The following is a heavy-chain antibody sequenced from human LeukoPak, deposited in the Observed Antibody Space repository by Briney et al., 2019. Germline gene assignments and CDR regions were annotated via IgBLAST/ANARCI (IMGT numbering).Heavy chain of an antibody. D-gene: IGHD2-15*01. V-gene: IGHV4-34*01. CDR2: INHSGST. CDR3: ARGRLYCSGGSCYLGWFDP. Sequence: SETLSLTCAVYGGSFNGYYWNWIRQPPGKGLEWIGEINHSGSTNCNPSLKSRVTISVDTSKNQFCLKLSSVTAADTAVYYCARGRLYCSGGSCYLGWFDPWGQGTLVTVSS. CDR1: GGSFNGYY. J-gene: IGHJ5*02.